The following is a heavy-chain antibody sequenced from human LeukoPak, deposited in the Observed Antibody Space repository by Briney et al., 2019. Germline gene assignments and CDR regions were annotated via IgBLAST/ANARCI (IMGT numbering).Heavy chain of an antibody. Sequence: ASVKVSCKASGYTFTGYYMHWVRQAPGQGLEWMGWINPNSGGTNYAQKFQGRVTMTRDTSISTAYMELSRLRSADTAVYYCARDPYGWLRFSFDYWGQGTLVTVSS. CDR2: INPNSGGT. J-gene: IGHJ4*02. CDR1: GYTFTGYY. V-gene: IGHV1-2*02. CDR3: ARDPYGWLRFSFDY. D-gene: IGHD5-12*01.